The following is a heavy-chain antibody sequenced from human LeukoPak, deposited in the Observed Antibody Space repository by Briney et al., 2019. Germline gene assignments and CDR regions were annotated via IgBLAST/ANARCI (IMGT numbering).Heavy chain of an antibody. J-gene: IGHJ4*02. CDR3: ARSYYDFWSGSRGGPYFDY. CDR2: IYTSGST. Sequence: SETLSLTCTVSGGSISSYYWSWIRQPAGKGLEWIGRIYTSGSTNYNPSLKSRVTMSVDTSKNQFSLKLSSVTAADTAVYYCARSYYDFWSGSRGGPYFDYWGQGTLVTVSS. V-gene: IGHV4-4*07. D-gene: IGHD3-3*01. CDR1: GGSISSYY.